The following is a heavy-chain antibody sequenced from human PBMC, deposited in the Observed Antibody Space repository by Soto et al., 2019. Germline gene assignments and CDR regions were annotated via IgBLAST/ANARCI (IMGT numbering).Heavy chain of an antibody. CDR1: GFALSDFI. D-gene: IGHD1-1*01. CDR3: ERDSRNLDY. J-gene: IGHJ4*02. CDR2: ITGGSVTS. Sequence: GGSLRLSCAASGFALSDFIMNWVRQAPGKGLEWVSSITGGSVTSYYADSVKGRFAISRDNSNTMLYLQLNSLRAEDTAIYYCERDSRNLDYWGQGTLVTVSS. V-gene: IGHV3-23*01.